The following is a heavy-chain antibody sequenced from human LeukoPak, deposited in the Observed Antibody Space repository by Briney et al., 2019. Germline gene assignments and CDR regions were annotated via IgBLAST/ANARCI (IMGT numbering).Heavy chain of an antibody. CDR2: ICYDGSNK. Sequence: PGGSLRLSCAASGFTFSSYGMHWVRQAPGKGLEWVAVICYDGSNKYYADSVKGRFTISRDNSKNTLYLQMNSLRAEDTAVYYCAKDPSTIAAAGMGVYYYMDVWGKETAATVSS. CDR1: GFTFSSYG. D-gene: IGHD6-13*01. V-gene: IGHV3-33*06. J-gene: IGHJ6*03. CDR3: AKDPSTIAAAGMGVYYYMDV.